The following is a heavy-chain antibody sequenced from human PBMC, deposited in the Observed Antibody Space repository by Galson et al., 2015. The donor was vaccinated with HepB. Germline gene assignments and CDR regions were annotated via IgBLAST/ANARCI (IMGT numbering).Heavy chain of an antibody. Sequence: SLRLSCAASGFTFSSYSMNWVRQAPGKGLEWVSSISSSSSYIYYADSVKGRFTISRDNAKNSLYLQMNSLRAEDTAVYYCARLGYCSGGSCFGDDYWGQGTLVTVSS. CDR3: ARLGYCSGGSCFGDDY. CDR1: GFTFSSYS. V-gene: IGHV3-21*01. CDR2: ISSSSSYI. J-gene: IGHJ4*02. D-gene: IGHD2-15*01.